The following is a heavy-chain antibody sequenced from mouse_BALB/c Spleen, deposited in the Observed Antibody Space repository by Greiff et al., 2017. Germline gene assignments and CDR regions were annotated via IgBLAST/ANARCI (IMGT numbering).Heavy chain of an antibody. CDR3: TRDGYYWFAY. D-gene: IGHD2-3*01. J-gene: IGHJ3*01. V-gene: IGHV5-6-4*01. CDR1: GFTFSSYT. CDR2: ISSGGSYT. Sequence: DVKLVESGGGLVKPGGSLKLSCAASGFTFSSYTMSWVRQTPEKRLEWVATISSGGSYTYYPDSVKGRFTISRDNAKNTLYLQMSSLKSEDTAMYYCTRDGYYWFAYWGQGTLVTVSA.